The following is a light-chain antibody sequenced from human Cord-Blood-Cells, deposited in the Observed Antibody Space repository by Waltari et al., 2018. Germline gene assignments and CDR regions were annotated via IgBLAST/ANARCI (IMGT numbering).Light chain of an antibody. CDR3: QSYDSSLSGYV. Sequence: QAVLTQPPSVSGAPGQRVTISCTGSSPHIGAGTDVHLYQQLPGTAPKLLIYGNSNRPSGVPDRFSGSKSGTSASLAITGLQAEDEADYYCQSYDSSLSGYVFGTGTKVTVL. CDR1: SPHIGAGTD. CDR2: GNS. V-gene: IGLV1-40*01. J-gene: IGLJ1*01.